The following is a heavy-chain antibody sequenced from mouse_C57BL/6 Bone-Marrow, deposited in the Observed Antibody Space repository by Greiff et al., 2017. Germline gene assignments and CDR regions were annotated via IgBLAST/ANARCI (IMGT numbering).Heavy chain of an antibody. CDR1: GYTFTDYY. Sequence: VQLKQSGPELVKPGASVKISCKASGYTFTDYYMNWVKQSHGKSLEWIGDINPNNGGTSYNQKFKGKATLTVDKSSSTAYMELRSLTSEDSAVYYCGPLSPGFAYWGQGTLVTVSA. J-gene: IGHJ3*01. CDR2: INPNNGGT. V-gene: IGHV1-26*01. CDR3: GPLSPGFAY.